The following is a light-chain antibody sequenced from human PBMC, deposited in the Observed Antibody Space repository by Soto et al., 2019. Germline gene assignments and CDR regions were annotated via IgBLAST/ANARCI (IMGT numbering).Light chain of an antibody. CDR2: DVS. J-gene: IGLJ1*01. CDR1: SSDVGRYSY. Sequence: QSALTQPRSVSGSPGQSVSISCTGTSSDVGRYSYVSWYQQHPGKAPKLMIYDVSERPSGVPDRFSGSKSGNTASLTISGLQAEDEADYYCCSYVGTYTGVFGTGTKVTVL. CDR3: CSYVGTYTGV. V-gene: IGLV2-11*01.